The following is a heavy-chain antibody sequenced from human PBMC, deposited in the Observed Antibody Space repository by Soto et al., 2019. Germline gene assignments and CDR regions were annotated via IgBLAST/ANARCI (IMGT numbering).Heavy chain of an antibody. J-gene: IGHJ6*03. Sequence: QVQLQESCPGLVKPSGTRSLTCAVSSCAISSSNWWSCVRHPPGEGLDWIGEIYHSGSTSYNPSIKDRVTRAVDKSKKQCALKLSSVTAADTAVYYCARAKMKHDYGRVYYMDVWGKGTTVTVSS. V-gene: IGHV4-4*02. D-gene: IGHD4-17*01. CDR3: ARAKMKHDYGRVYYMDV. CDR2: IYHSGST. CDR1: SCAISSSNW.